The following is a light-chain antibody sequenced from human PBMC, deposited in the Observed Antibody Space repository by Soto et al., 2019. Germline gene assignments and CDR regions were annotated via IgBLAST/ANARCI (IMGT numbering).Light chain of an antibody. CDR2: AAS. J-gene: IGKJ1*01. CDR3: QQHYNNPRT. CDR1: ESISNY. V-gene: IGKV1-39*01. Sequence: IQMTQSPSSLSAFVGDRVTITCRASESISNYLNWYQQKKGKAPKILIYAASSLQSGVPTRFSGSGSGTHFTLTISSLQPEDFETYYCQQHYNNPRTFGQGTKVDIK.